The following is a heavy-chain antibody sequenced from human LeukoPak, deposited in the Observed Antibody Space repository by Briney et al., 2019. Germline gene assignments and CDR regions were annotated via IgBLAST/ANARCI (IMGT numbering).Heavy chain of an antibody. CDR3: ARGVPDDYYYGMDV. J-gene: IGHJ6*02. V-gene: IGHV1-3*01. CDR1: GYTFTNYA. D-gene: IGHD1-1*01. CDR2: INAGNGNT. Sequence: ASVKVSFKASGYTFTNYAMHLGRQAPGQRLEWMGWINAGNGNTKYSQKFQGRVTITRDTSASTAYMELSSLRSEDTAVYYCARGVPDDYYYGMDVWGQGTTVTVSS.